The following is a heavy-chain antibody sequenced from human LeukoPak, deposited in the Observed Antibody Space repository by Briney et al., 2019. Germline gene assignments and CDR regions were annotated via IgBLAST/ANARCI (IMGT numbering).Heavy chain of an antibody. J-gene: IGHJ4*02. CDR1: GGSISSYY. D-gene: IGHD3-9*01. Sequence: SETLSLTCTVSGGSISSYYWGWIRQPPGKGLEWIGYIYYSGSTNYNPSLKSRVTISVDTSKNQFSLKLSSVTAADTAVYYCARVAPVNYDILTGYYDYWGQGTLVTVSS. CDR3: ARVAPVNYDILTGYYDY. V-gene: IGHV4-59*01. CDR2: IYYSGST.